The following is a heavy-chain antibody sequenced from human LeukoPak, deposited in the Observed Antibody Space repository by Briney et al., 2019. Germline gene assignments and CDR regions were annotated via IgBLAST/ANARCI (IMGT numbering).Heavy chain of an antibody. D-gene: IGHD2-21*02. CDR2: IYYSGST. V-gene: IGHV4-59*12. CDR3: ARYCGGDCYIMNAFDI. CDR1: GGSISSYY. J-gene: IGHJ3*02. Sequence: SETLSLTCTVSGGSISSYYWSWIRQPPGKGLEWIGYIYYSGSTNYNPSLKSRVTISVDTSKNHFSLKLSSVTAADTALYYCARYCGGDCYIMNAFDIWGQGTMVTVSS.